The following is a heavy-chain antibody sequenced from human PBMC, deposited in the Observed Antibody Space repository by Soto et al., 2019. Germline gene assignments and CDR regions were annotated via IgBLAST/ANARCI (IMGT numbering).Heavy chain of an antibody. CDR2: ISWNSGSI. D-gene: IGHD6-19*01. CDR1: GFTFDDYA. CDR3: AKDSDSSGWYRGAFDI. J-gene: IGHJ3*02. V-gene: IGHV3-9*01. Sequence: GGSLRLSCAASGFTFDDYAMHWVRQAPGKGLEWVSGISWNSGSIGYADSVKGRFTISRDNAKNSLYLQMNSLRAEDTALYYCAKDSDSSGWYRGAFDIWGQGTMVTVSS.